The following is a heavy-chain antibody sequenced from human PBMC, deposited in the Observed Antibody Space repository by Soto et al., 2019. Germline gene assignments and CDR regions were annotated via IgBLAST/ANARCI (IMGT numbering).Heavy chain of an antibody. Sequence: QVQLQESGPGVVKPSGTLSLTCAVSGGSVSSDYWWSGVRLPPGKGLEWIGEIYHSGRTNYNPSLKRRVTISLDKSKNQLSLILSSVTAADTAVYYCARDRPSYGRNFDYWGQGTLVTVSS. CDR3: ARDRPSYGRNFDY. V-gene: IGHV4-4*02. CDR2: IYHSGRT. J-gene: IGHJ4*02. D-gene: IGHD1-26*01. CDR1: GGSVSSDYW.